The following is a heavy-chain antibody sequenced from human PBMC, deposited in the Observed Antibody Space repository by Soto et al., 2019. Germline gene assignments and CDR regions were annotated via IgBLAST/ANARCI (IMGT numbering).Heavy chain of an antibody. CDR3: ARDFSGYDYYYYGMDV. CDR1: GGSISSGGYY. CDR2: IYYSGST. Sequence: QVQLQKSGPGLVKPSQTLSLTCTVSGGSISSGGYYWSWIRQHPAKGQEWIGYIYYSGSTYYNPSLKSRVTISVDTSKNQFSLKLSSVTAADTAVYYCARDFSGYDYYYYGMDVWGQGTTVTVSS. V-gene: IGHV4-31*03. J-gene: IGHJ6*02. D-gene: IGHD5-12*01.